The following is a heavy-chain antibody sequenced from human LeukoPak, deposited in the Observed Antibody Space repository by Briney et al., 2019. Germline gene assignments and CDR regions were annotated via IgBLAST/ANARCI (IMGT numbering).Heavy chain of an antibody. CDR3: ARSGGDISSWSL. CDR2: IYYSGST. J-gene: IGHJ4*02. CDR1: GGSISTYY. Sequence: PSETLSLTCTVSGGSISTYYWNWIRQPPGKGLEWIGYIYYSGSTNYNPSLKRRVPISVDTSKNHFSLKLKSVTRADTAVYYCARSGGDISSWSLRGQGTLVTVSS. D-gene: IGHD6-13*01. V-gene: IGHV4-59*01.